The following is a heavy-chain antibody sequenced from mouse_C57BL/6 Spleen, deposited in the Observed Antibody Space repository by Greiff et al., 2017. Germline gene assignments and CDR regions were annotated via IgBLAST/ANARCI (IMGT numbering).Heavy chain of an antibody. D-gene: IGHD2-5*01. CDR3: AGRYYINYGGYFDV. Sequence: QVQLKQSGAELMKPGASVKLSCKATGYTFTGYWMEWVKQRPGHGLEWIGEILPGSGSTNYNEKFKGKATFTADTSSNTAYMQLSSLTTEDSAIYYGAGRYYINYGGYFDVWGTGTTVTVSS. V-gene: IGHV1-9*01. CDR1: GYTFTGYW. J-gene: IGHJ1*03. CDR2: ILPGSGST.